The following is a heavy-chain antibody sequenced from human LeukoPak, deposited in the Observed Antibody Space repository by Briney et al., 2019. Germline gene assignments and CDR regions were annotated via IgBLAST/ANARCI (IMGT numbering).Heavy chain of an antibody. Sequence: PSETLSLTCTVSGGSISSYYWSWIRQPPGKGLEWIGYIYYSGSTNYNPSLKSRVTISVDTSKNQFSLKLSSVTAADTAVYYCAKGWRGWHDEREFYQHWGQGTLVTVSS. CDR3: AKGWRGWHDEREFYQH. CDR1: GGSISSYY. D-gene: IGHD6-19*01. CDR2: IYYSGST. J-gene: IGHJ1*01. V-gene: IGHV4-59*08.